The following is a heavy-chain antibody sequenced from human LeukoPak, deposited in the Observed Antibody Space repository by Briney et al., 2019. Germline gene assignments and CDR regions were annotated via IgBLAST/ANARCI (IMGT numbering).Heavy chain of an antibody. CDR1: HYSISSNYR. J-gene: IGHJ4*02. D-gene: IGHD3-10*01. CDR2: IYYSGST. V-gene: IGHV4-28*01. Sequence: SETLSLTCAVSHYSISSNYRWGWIRQHPGKGLEWIGYIYYSGSTYYNPSLGSRVTMSVDPSKNQFSLKVSSVTAVDTAVYYCARKPNSEYYFDYWGQGSLVTVSS. CDR3: ARKPNSEYYFDY.